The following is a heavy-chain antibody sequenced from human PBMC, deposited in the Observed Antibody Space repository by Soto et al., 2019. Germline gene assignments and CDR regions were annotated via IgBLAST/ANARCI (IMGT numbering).Heavy chain of an antibody. CDR3: ARSAYYYDSSGSLLY. J-gene: IGHJ4*02. CDR2: ISAYNGNT. V-gene: IGHV1-18*01. Sequence: ASVKVSCKDSGYTFTSYGISWVRQAPGQGLEWMGWISAYNGNTNYAQKLQGRVTMTTDTSTSTAYMELRSLRSDDTAVYYCARSAYYYDSSGSLLYWGQGTLVTVSS. D-gene: IGHD3-22*01. CDR1: GYTFTSYG.